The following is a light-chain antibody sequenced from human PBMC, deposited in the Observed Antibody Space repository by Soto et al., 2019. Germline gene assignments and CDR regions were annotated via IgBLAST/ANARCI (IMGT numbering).Light chain of an antibody. CDR1: QGISSY. Sequence: DIQLTQSPSFLSASVGDRVTITCRASQGISSYLAWYQQKPGKAPKFLIYAASTLQSGVPSRFSGSGSGTEFTLTISSLLPEDFATYYCQQVKSYPLTSGGGTKVEIK. J-gene: IGKJ4*01. CDR3: QQVKSYPLT. CDR2: AAS. V-gene: IGKV1-9*01.